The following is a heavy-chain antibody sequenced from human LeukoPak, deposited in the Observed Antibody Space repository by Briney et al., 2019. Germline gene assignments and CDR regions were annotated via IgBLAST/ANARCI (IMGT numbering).Heavy chain of an antibody. CDR1: GFTVRIHY. CDR2: IYSGGST. D-gene: IGHD3-10*01. Sequence: GGSLRLSCSASGFTVRIHYMSGLREAPGEGLEWVSVIYSGGSTYYADSVTGRFTISRDNSKNTLYLQMNSLRAEGTAVYYCAIGDAFDIWGQGTMVTVSS. CDR3: AIGDAFDI. V-gene: IGHV3-53*01. J-gene: IGHJ3*02.